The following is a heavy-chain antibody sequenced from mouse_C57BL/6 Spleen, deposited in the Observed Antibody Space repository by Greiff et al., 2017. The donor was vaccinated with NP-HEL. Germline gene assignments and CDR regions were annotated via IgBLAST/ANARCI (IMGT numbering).Heavy chain of an antibody. J-gene: IGHJ2*01. Sequence: QVQLKQPGAELVKPGASVKMSCKASGYTFTSYWITWVKQRPGQGLEWIGDIYPGSGSTNYNEKFKSKATLTVDTSSSTAYMQLSSLTSEDSAVYYCARNGGFSYYFDYWGQGTTLTVSS. CDR1: GYTFTSYW. CDR2: IYPGSGST. V-gene: IGHV1-55*01. CDR3: ARNGGFSYYFDY.